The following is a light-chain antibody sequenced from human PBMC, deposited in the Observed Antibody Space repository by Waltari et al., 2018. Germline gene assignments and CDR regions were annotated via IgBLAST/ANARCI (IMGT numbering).Light chain of an antibody. CDR3: QHGYGTPWT. Sequence: DIQMTQSPSSLSASVGDRVTITCRASENLNNYLNWYQQKPGKAPKVLIYKASTLQSGVPSRFSGSGSGTDYTFIISSLQSEDVATYYCQHGYGTPWTFGQGTKVEIK. CDR1: ENLNNY. CDR2: KAS. V-gene: IGKV1-39*01. J-gene: IGKJ1*01.